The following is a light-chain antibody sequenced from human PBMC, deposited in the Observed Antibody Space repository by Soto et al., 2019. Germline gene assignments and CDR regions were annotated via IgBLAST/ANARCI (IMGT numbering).Light chain of an antibody. Sequence: QSVLTQPPSVSGAPGQRVTISCTGSSSNIGAGYDVHWYQQLPGTAPKLLIYGNTNRPSGVPDRFSGSKSGTSASLAITGLQAEDEADYYCQSFDSSLSHSWVFGGGTKVTVL. J-gene: IGLJ3*02. CDR1: SSNIGAGYD. V-gene: IGLV1-40*01. CDR3: QSFDSSLSHSWV. CDR2: GNT.